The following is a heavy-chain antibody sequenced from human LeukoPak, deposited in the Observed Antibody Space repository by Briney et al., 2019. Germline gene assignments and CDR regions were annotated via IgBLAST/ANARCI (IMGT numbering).Heavy chain of an antibody. CDR3: ARAIYCSSTSCYDAFDI. Sequence: GGSLRLSCAASGFTFSSYSMNWVRQAPGKGLEWVSYISSSSSTIYYADSVKGRFTISRDNAKNSLYLQMNSLRAEDTAVYYCARAIYCSSTSCYDAFDIWGQGRMVTVSS. V-gene: IGHV3-48*04. CDR1: GFTFSSYS. J-gene: IGHJ3*02. D-gene: IGHD2-2*01. CDR2: ISSSSSTI.